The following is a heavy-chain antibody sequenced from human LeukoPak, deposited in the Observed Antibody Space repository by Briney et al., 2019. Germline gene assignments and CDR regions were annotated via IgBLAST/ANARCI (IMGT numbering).Heavy chain of an antibody. CDR3: ARDRQKYSSGWPLDAFDI. CDR2: IRDTGNT. Sequence: PSETLSLTCTVSGGSISRYYWSWIRQPPGKGLEWIGHIRDTGNTNYNSSLKSRVTMSVDTSMNLFSLSLKSVTAADTAVYYCARDRQKYSSGWPLDAFDIWGQGTMVTVSS. D-gene: IGHD6-19*01. V-gene: IGHV4-59*01. CDR1: GGSISRYY. J-gene: IGHJ3*02.